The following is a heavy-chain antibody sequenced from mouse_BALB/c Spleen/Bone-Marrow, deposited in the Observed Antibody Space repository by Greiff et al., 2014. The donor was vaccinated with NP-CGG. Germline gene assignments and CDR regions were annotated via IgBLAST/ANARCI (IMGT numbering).Heavy chain of an antibody. J-gene: IGHJ1*01. CDR2: IRNKANGYTT. Sequence: EVKLVESGGGLVQPGGSLRLSCATSGFTFTDYYMRWVRQPPGKALEWLGFIRNKANGYTTEYSASVKGRFTISRDNSQSILYLQMNTLRAEDSATYYCARDISYFDVWGAGTTVTVSS. CDR3: ARDISYFDV. V-gene: IGHV7-3*02. CDR1: GFTFTDYY.